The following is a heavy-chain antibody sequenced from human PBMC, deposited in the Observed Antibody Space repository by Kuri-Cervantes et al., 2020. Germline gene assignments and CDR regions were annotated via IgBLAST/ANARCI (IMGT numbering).Heavy chain of an antibody. CDR3: ATISPIGSSWYGVGAFDI. CDR2: IYTSGST. CDR1: GGSISSYY. D-gene: IGHD6-13*01. V-gene: IGHV4-4*07. Sequence: ESLKISCTVSGGSISSYYWSWIRQPAGKGLEWIGRIYTSGSTNYNPSLKSRVTMSVDTSKNQFSLKLSSVTAADTAVYYCATISPIGSSWYGVGAFDIWGQGTMVTVSS. J-gene: IGHJ3*02.